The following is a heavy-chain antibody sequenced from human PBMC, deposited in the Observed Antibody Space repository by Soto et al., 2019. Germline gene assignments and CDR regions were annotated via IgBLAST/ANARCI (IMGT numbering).Heavy chain of an antibody. CDR3: ATSFGSGSRAFDY. J-gene: IGHJ4*02. D-gene: IGHD3-10*01. CDR1: GDTFNFYT. CDR2: FNPILSFS. V-gene: IGHV1-69*02. Sequence: QVQLVQSGAEVKKPGSSVKVSCKASGDTFNFYTINWVRQAPGLGLEWMGRFNPILSFSNSALKFQGRVMPTADKSTRTAYMVLSSLRSEDTAIYDCATSFGSGSRAFDYWGQGALVTVSS.